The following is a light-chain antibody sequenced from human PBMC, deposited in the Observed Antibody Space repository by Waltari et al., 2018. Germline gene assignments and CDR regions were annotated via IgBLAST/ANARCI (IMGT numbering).Light chain of an antibody. Sequence: AIQLTQSPSSLSASVGARVTIPCRASQGISSALAWYHQKPGKATKLLIYYASSLESGVPSRFSGSGSGTDFTLTISSLQPEDFATYYCQQFNSYPPLTFGGGTKVEIK. V-gene: IGKV1-13*02. CDR3: QQFNSYPPLT. CDR1: QGISSA. CDR2: YAS. J-gene: IGKJ4*01.